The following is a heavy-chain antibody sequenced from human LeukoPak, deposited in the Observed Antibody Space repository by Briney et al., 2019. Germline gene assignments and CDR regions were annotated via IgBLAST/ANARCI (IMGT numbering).Heavy chain of an antibody. J-gene: IGHJ4*02. CDR1: GGSISTHY. Sequence: SETLSLTCTVSGGSISTHYWTWHRQPPGKGLEWIGYIYFTGSTNYNPSLKSRVTISVDASKNQFSLKLSSVTDADTAMYYCARGSRQIDYWGQGTLVTVSS. CDR3: ARGSRQIDY. CDR2: IYFTGST. V-gene: IGHV4-59*11.